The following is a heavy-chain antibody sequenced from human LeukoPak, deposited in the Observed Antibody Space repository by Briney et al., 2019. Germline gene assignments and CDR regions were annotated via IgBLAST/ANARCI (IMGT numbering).Heavy chain of an antibody. V-gene: IGHV3-9*01. CDR3: AKATDGYNYSFFDY. J-gene: IGHJ4*02. CDR2: ISWNSGSI. CDR1: GFTFDDYA. Sequence: PGVSLRLSCAASGFTFDDYAMHWVRHAPGKGLEWVSGISWNSGSIGYADSVKGRFTISRDNAKNSLYLQMNSLRAEDTALYYCAKATDGYNYSFFDYWGQGTLVTVSS. D-gene: IGHD5-24*01.